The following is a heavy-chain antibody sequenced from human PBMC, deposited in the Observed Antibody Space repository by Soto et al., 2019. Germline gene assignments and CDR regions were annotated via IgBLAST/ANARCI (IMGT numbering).Heavy chain of an antibody. CDR1: GFTLSSYA. Sequence: GGSLRLSCAASGFTLSSYAMSWVRQAPGKGLEWVSTFSGTGGYTYYADSVKGRFTISRDDSKNTLFLHMNSLRAADTAVYYCARGQRALVTYGPFDPWGQGTLVTVSS. J-gene: IGHJ5*02. D-gene: IGHD4-17*01. CDR2: FSGTGGYT. V-gene: IGHV3-23*01. CDR3: ARGQRALVTYGPFDP.